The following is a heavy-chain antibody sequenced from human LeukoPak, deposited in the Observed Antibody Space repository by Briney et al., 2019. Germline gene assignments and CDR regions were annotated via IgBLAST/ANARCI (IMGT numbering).Heavy chain of an antibody. J-gene: IGHJ6*03. CDR1: GYTFTNYA. D-gene: IGHD1-26*01. CDR3: ARGVAAAIGGGLIYYYYMDV. CDR2: ITTYNGFT. V-gene: IGHV1-18*01. Sequence: ASVKVSCKASGYTFTNYAIIWVRQAPGQGLEWMGWITTYNGFTNYAQELQGRVTMTTDTSTTTAYMELRSLRSDDTAVYYCARGVAAAIGGGLIYYYYMDVWGRGTTVTVSS.